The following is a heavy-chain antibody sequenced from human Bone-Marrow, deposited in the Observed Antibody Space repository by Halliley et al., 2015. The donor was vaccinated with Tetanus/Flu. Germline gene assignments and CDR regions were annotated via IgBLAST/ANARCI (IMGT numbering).Heavy chain of an antibody. V-gene: IGHV3-74*03. D-gene: IGHD3-22*01. Sequence: GTNTMYGDSVKGRFTMSRDNANNMMYLQMNSLRVEDTAVYYCARRGMDSYDSSGWKLGDYLGSWGQGTLVTVSS. CDR3: ARRGMDSYDSSGWKLGDYLGS. J-gene: IGHJ4*02. CDR2: GTNT.